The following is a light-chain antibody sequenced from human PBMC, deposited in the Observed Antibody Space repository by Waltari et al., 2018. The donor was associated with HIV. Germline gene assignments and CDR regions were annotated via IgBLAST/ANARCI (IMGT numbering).Light chain of an antibody. CDR2: DAS. Sequence: EIVLTQSPSTLSLSPGERVTLSCRASQSVSFYLAWYQQHPGQAPRLLIYDASNRATGIPARFSGSGSGTDFTLTISGLQPEDFATYFCQQYDEFPLTFAGGTRVEIK. J-gene: IGKJ4*01. V-gene: IGKV3-11*01. CDR3: QQYDEFPLT. CDR1: QSVSFY.